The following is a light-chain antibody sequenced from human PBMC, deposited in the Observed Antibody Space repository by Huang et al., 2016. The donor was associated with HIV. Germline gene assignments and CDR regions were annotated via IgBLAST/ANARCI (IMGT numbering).Light chain of an antibody. CDR2: GAS. Sequence: EIVMTQSPATQSVPPGERATLSCRASQSVSSNLAWYQQKPGQAPRLLIYGASTRATGIPARFSGSGSGTEFTLTISSLQSEDFAVYYCQQYNNWPGTFGQGTKVEIK. CDR3: QQYNNWPGT. CDR1: QSVSSN. J-gene: IGKJ1*01. V-gene: IGKV3-15*01.